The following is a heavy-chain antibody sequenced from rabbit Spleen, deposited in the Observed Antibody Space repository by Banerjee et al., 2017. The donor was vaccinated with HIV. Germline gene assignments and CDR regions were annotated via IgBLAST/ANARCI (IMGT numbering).Heavy chain of an antibody. CDR1: EFSFSSAYW. CDR3: ARDSSSSFSSYGMDL. D-gene: IGHD1-1*01. Sequence: QQQLEESGGDLVKPEGSLTLTCTASEFSFSSAYWVCWVRQAPGKGLEWIACIDAGSSGFTYFASWAKGRFTCSKTSSTTATLQMTRLTVADTATYFCARDSSSSFSSYGMDLWGPGTLVTVS. V-gene: IGHV1S45*01. CDR2: IDAGSSGFT. J-gene: IGHJ6*01.